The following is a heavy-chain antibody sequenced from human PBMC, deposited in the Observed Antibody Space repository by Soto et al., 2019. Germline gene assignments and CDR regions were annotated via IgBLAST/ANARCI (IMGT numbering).Heavy chain of an antibody. CDR1: GGSITNSNW. Sequence: PSETLSLTCTVSGGSITNSNWWSWVRLPPAKGLEWIGDIYHAGSTKYNPSLERRVTISVDTSNNQFALTLTSVTAADTAVYFCARGPPIVGNTTPLDSWGQGTLVTVPQ. V-gene: IGHV4-4*02. D-gene: IGHD1-26*01. J-gene: IGHJ4*02. CDR3: ARGPPIVGNTTPLDS. CDR2: IYHAGST.